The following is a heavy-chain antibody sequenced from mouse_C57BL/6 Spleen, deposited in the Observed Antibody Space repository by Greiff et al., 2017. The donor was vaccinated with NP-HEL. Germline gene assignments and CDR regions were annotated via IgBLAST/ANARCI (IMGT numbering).Heavy chain of an antibody. CDR3: ARGEDYDYDGGFDY. CDR1: GFSLTSSG. J-gene: IGHJ2*01. D-gene: IGHD2-4*01. V-gene: IGHV2-2*01. Sequence: QVQLQQSGPGLVQPSQSLSITCTVSGFSLTSSGVHWVRQSPGKGLEWLGVIWSGGSTDSNAAFISRLSISKDNSKSQVFFKMNSLQADDTAIYYCARGEDYDYDGGFDYWGQGTTLTVSS. CDR2: IWSGGST.